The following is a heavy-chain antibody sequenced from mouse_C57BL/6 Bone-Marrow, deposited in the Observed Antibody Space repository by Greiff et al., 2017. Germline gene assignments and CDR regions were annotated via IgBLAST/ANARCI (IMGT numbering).Heavy chain of an antibody. CDR3: ARRITTVVATDY. Sequence: VQVVESGAELARPGASVKLSCKASGYTFTSYGISWVKQRTGQGLEWIGEIYPRSGNTYYNEKFKGKATLTADKSSSTAYMELRSLTSEDSAVYFCARRITTVVATDYWGQGTTLTVSS. J-gene: IGHJ2*01. CDR2: IYPRSGNT. V-gene: IGHV1-81*01. D-gene: IGHD1-1*01. CDR1: GYTFTSYG.